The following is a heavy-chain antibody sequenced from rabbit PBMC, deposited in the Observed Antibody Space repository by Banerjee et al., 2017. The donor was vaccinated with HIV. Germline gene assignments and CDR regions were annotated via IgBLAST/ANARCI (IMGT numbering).Heavy chain of an antibody. J-gene: IGHJ4*01. CDR1: GWSFSSYGY. Sequence: QQQLEESGGGLVKPEGSLTLTCTASGWSFSSYGYMCWVRQAPGKGLEWIACIYAGSSDSTYYASWAKGRFTISKTSSTTVTLQMTSLTAADTATYFCARDPSSYGDYYFNLWGPGTLVTVS. CDR2: IYAGSSDST. CDR3: ARDPSSYGDYYFNL. D-gene: IGHD2-1*01. V-gene: IGHV1S45*01.